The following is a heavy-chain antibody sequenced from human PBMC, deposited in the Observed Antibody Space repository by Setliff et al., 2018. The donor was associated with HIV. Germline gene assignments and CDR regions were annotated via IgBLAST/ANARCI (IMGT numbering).Heavy chain of an antibody. CDR3: ARGAKGIATTGKYYFDY. CDR2: INPHSGGT. CDR1: GYTFSDYY. Sequence: GASVKVSCKASGYTFSDYYFHWVRQAPGQGLEWMGRINPHSGGTNYAQTFQGRVTMTRDTSVSTAYMELSRLKSDDTAVFYCARGAKGIATTGKYYFDYWGQGTLVTVSS. J-gene: IGHJ4*02. V-gene: IGHV1-2*06. D-gene: IGHD6-13*01.